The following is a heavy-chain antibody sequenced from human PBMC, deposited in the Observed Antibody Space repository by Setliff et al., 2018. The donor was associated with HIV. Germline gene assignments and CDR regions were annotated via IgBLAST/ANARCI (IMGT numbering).Heavy chain of an antibody. D-gene: IGHD6-13*01. CDR2: IHDSGRT. J-gene: IGHJ5*02. CDR3: ARAPLPAAGGWFDP. Sequence: PSETLSLTCGVSGYSLTSGYYWGWIRQPPGKGLEWIGSIHDSGRTYYNPSLKSRVTISVDTSKNQFSLKLSSVTAADTAVYYCARAPLPAAGGWFDPWGQGTLVTVSS. V-gene: IGHV4-38-2*01. CDR1: GYSLTSGYY.